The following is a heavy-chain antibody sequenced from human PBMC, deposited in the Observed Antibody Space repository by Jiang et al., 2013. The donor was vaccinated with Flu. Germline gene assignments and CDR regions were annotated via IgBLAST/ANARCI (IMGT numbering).Heavy chain of an antibody. D-gene: IGHD6-6*01. V-gene: IGHV3-7*03. CDR1: GFPFSMYW. J-gene: IGHJ6*04. CDR3: VRARGMEV. CDR2: IRHDGAES. Sequence: VQLVESGGGLVQPGGSLRLACAASGFPFSMYWMTWVRQAPGKGLEWVANIRHDGAESNHVDSVTGRFTISRDNAKNSLYLQMNSLRAEDTAVYYCVRARGMEVWGKGTTVTVSS.